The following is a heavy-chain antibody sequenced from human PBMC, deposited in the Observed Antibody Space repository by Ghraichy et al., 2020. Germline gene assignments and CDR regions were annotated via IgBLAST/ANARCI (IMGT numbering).Heavy chain of an antibody. D-gene: IGHD2-8*01. CDR1: GFTFSSYC. V-gene: IGHV3-7*01. CDR3: ARLDDYAMCLDY. J-gene: IGHJ4*02. Sequence: SCAASGFTFSSYCMSWVRQAPGKGLEWVANIKQDGSEKYYVDFVKGRFTISRDNAKNSLYLQMNSLRAEDTAVYYCARLDDYAMCLDYWGQGTLVTVSS. CDR2: IKQDGSEK.